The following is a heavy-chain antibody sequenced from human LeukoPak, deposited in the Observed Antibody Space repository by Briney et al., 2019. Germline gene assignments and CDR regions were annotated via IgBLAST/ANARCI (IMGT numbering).Heavy chain of an antibody. Sequence: SETLSLTCAVSGGSISSGGYSWSWIRQPPGKGLEWIGYIYHSGSTYYNPSLKSRVTISVDRSKNQFSLKLSSVTAADTAVYYCARGPYDSSGRHYYYGMDVWGQGTTVTASS. J-gene: IGHJ6*02. V-gene: IGHV4-30-2*01. CDR1: GGSISSGGYS. D-gene: IGHD3-22*01. CDR3: ARGPYDSSGRHYYYGMDV. CDR2: IYHSGST.